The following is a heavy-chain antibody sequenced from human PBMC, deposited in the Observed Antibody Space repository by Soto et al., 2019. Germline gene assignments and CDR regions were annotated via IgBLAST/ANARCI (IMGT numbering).Heavy chain of an antibody. CDR1: GYTFTSYG. CDR2: ISAYNGNT. Sequence: QVQLVQSGAEVKKPGASVKVSCKASGYTFTSYGISWVRQAPGQGLEWMGWISAYNGNTKYAQKFQGRVTMTTDTSTSTAYMEVRSRRSDDTAGYYWARDAAAGLNDYWGQGTLVTVAS. D-gene: IGHD6-13*01. V-gene: IGHV1-18*01. CDR3: ARDAAAGLNDY. J-gene: IGHJ4*02.